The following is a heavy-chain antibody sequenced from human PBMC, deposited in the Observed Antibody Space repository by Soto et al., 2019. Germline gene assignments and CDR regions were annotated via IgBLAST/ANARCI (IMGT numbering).Heavy chain of an antibody. D-gene: IGHD6-13*01. J-gene: IGHJ4*02. CDR3: ARASLTVAGTVTYDY. V-gene: IGHV4-59*01. Sequence: PSETLSLTCTVSGGSTSSYYWTWIRQSPGKGLEWIGYIYSGSTNYNPSLKSRVTISVDTSNKQFSLQLISVTAADTAVYYCARASLTVAGTVTYDYWGQGNLVTVSS. CDR1: GGSTSSYY. CDR2: IYSGST.